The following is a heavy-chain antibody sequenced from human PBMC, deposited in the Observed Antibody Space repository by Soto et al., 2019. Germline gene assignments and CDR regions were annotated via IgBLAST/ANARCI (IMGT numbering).Heavy chain of an antibody. V-gene: IGHV3-30*18. CDR1: GFTFSSYG. CDR3: AKDLYQLLRSKSPNWFDP. D-gene: IGHD2-2*01. Sequence: QVQLVESGGGVVQPGRSLRLSCAASGFTFSSYGMHWVRQAPGKGLEWVAVISYDGSNKYYADSVKGRFTISRDNSKNTLYLQMNSLRAEDTAVYYCAKDLYQLLRSKSPNWFDPWGQGTLVTVSS. J-gene: IGHJ5*02. CDR2: ISYDGSNK.